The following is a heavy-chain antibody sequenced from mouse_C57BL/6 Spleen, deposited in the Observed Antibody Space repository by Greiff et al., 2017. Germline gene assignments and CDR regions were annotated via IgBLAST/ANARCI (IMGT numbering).Heavy chain of an antibody. Sequence: QVQLQQSGAELAKPGASVKMSCKASGYTFTSYWIPWVKQRPGQGLEWIGDIYPGSGSTNYNEKFKGKATLTVDKSSSTAYMQLSSLTSEYSAVYFCASRTDCGNFVDYAMDYWGQGTSVTVSS. J-gene: IGHJ4*01. CDR3: ASRTDCGNFVDYAMDY. D-gene: IGHD2-1*01. CDR2: IYPGSGST. V-gene: IGHV1-55*01. CDR1: GYTFTSYW.